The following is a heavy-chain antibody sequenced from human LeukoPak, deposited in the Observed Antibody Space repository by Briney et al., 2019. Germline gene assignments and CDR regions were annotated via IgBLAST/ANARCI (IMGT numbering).Heavy chain of an antibody. CDR3: ARDYGPIVVVPAAEMDV. Sequence: DSVKVYCQVSGYTFPGYYMHGVRQAPGQGLEWMGWLNPNSVGTNYAQKFQRTVNRTRDTCISTAYVELSRLRSDDTAVYYCARDYGPIVVVPAAEMDVWGKGTTVTISS. D-gene: IGHD2-2*01. CDR2: LNPNSVGT. CDR1: GYTFPGYY. V-gene: IGHV1-2*02. J-gene: IGHJ6*04.